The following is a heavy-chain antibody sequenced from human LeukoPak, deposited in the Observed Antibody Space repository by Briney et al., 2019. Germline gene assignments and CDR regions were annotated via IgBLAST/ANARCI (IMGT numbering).Heavy chain of an antibody. D-gene: IGHD3-10*01. CDR1: GGSISSYY. V-gene: IGHV4-59*01. Sequence: SETLSLACTVSGGSISSYYWSWIRQPPGKGLEWIGYIYYSGSTNYNPSLKSRVTISVDTSKNQFSLKLSSVTAADTAVYYCAKDHSRGHYYYYYGMDVWGQGTTVTVSS. CDR2: IYYSGST. J-gene: IGHJ6*02. CDR3: AKDHSRGHYYYYYGMDV.